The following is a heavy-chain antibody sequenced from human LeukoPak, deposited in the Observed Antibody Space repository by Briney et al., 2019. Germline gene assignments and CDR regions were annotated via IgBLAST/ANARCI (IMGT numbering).Heavy chain of an antibody. J-gene: IGHJ4*02. CDR2: FYHTGST. CDR3: ATSIGWPNVFDH. V-gene: IGHV4-59*01. CDR1: GGSITTYY. Sequence: PSETLSLTCTVSGGSITTYYWTWLRQTPDKGLQFIGSFYHTGSTNYNPSLEGAVTISEDTSKNQISLELRSVTAADTAVYYCATSIGWPNVFDHWGQGILVTVSS. D-gene: IGHD2-21*01.